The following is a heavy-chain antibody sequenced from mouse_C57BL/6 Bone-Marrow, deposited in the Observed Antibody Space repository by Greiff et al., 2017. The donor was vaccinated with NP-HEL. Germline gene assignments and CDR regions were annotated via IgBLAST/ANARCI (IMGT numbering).Heavy chain of an antibody. D-gene: IGHD1-1*01. Sequence: VMLVESGPGLVAPSQSLSITCTVSGFSLTSYGVHWVRQPPGKGLEWLVVIWSDGSTTYNSALKSRLSISKDNSKSQVFLKMNSLQTDDTAMYYCARHGYGSSYYAMDYRGQGTSVTVSS. CDR3: ARHGYGSSYYAMDY. V-gene: IGHV2-6-1*01. CDR2: IWSDGST. CDR1: GFSLTSYG. J-gene: IGHJ4*01.